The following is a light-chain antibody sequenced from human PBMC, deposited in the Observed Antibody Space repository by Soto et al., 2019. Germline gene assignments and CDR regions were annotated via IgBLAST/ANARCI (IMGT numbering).Light chain of an antibody. CDR2: GAF. Sequence: EIVMTQSPATLSVSPGETATLSCSASQSVSYNLAWYQQKPGQGPRLLIYGAFIRATGIPARFSGSGSGTEFTLTISSLQSEDVAVYYCQQYKNWPPLTFGGGTKVEIK. CDR1: QSVSYN. CDR3: QQYKNWPPLT. V-gene: IGKV3-15*01. J-gene: IGKJ4*01.